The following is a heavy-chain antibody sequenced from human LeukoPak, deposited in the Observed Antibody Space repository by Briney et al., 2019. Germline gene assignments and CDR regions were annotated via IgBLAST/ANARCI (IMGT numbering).Heavy chain of an antibody. Sequence: WASVKVSCKASGYTFTSYGISWVRQAPGQGLEWMGWISAYNGNTNYAQKLQGRVTMTTDTSTSTAYMELRSLRSDDTAVYYCARDRDTAMITPSGYWGQGTLVTVSS. CDR1: GYTFTSYG. V-gene: IGHV1-18*01. D-gene: IGHD5-18*01. CDR2: ISAYNGNT. CDR3: ARDRDTAMITPSGY. J-gene: IGHJ4*02.